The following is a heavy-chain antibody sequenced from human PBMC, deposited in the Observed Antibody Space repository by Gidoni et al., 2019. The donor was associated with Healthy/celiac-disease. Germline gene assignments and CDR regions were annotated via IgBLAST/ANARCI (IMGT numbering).Heavy chain of an antibody. CDR1: GFTFRNSS. Sequence: QVQLVESGGGVVQPGRSLRLSWSASGFTFRNSSMHWVRQAPGKGLEWVAVISYDGSNKYYADSVKGRFTISRDNSKNTLYLQMNSLRAEDTAVYYCARRTLPTTLVRDDYFDYWGQGTLVTVSS. CDR2: ISYDGSNK. D-gene: IGHD3-10*01. V-gene: IGHV3-30-3*01. J-gene: IGHJ4*02. CDR3: ARRTLPTTLVRDDYFDY.